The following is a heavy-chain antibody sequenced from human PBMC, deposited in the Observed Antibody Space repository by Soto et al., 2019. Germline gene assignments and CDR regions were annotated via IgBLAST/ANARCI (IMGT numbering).Heavy chain of an antibody. D-gene: IGHD2-2*02. CDR3: ARDRGIVVVPTAIREGDYYYGMDV. J-gene: IGHJ6*02. Sequence: PSETLSLTCTVFGGSISSHYWSWIRQSPGNGLEWIGYIYYSGNTNYNPSLKSRVIISVDTSKNQFSLKLRSVTAADSAVYYCARDRGIVVVPTAIREGDYYYGMDVWGQGTTVT. CDR2: IYYSGNT. CDR1: GGSISSHY. V-gene: IGHV4-59*11.